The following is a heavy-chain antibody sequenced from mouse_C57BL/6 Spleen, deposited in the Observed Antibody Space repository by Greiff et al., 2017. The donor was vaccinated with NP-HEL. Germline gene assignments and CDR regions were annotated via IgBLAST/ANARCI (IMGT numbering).Heavy chain of an antibody. CDR3: VTERDYGYFDY. CDR2: IRSKSNNYAT. J-gene: IGHJ2*01. CDR1: GFSFNTYA. V-gene: IGHV10-1*01. D-gene: IGHD1-1*01. Sequence: DVKLVESGGGLVQPKGSLKLSCAASGFSFNTYAMNWVRQAPGKGLEWVARIRSKSNNYATYYADSVKDRFTISRDDSESMLYLQMNNLKTEDTAMYYDVTERDYGYFDYWGQGTTLTVSS.